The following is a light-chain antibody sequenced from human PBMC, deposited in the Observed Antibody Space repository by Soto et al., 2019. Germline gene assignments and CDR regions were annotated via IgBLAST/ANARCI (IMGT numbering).Light chain of an antibody. J-gene: IGKJ1*01. V-gene: IGKV3-15*01. CDR3: QQYDNWPRT. CDR1: QSVSGN. CDR2: GQS. Sequence: MTQSPATLSVPPGERATLCCRARQSVSGNLACYRQKPGQAPRLPINGQSTRATGIPARFSGSGSGKEFTLTISSLQSEDFAVYYCQQYDNWPRTFGQGTKVDIK.